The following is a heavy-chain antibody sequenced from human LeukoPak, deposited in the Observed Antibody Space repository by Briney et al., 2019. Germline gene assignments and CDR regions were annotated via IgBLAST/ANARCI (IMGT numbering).Heavy chain of an antibody. CDR2: IIVGSGAT. CDR3: AADLTNPRMGASYLDS. D-gene: IGHD2-8*01. Sequence: SVKVSCKASGVTSTNFAVQWVRQARGQRLEWIGWIIVGSGATKCAQDFQERVTITRDLSTSTLYMELRSLTSEDTAVYYCAADLTNPRMGASYLDSWGQGTPVTVSS. J-gene: IGHJ4*02. V-gene: IGHV1-58*01. CDR1: GVTSTNFA.